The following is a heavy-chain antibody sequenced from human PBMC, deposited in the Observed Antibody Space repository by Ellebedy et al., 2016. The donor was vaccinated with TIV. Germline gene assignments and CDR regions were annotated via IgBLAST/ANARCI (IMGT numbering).Heavy chain of an antibody. CDR1: GYSFITHW. Sequence: KVSCKGSGYSFITHWIAWVRHLPGKGLELMGIIYPDDSDTRYNAPFQGKVTISADKSIDTAYLQWSSLKAPDTAMYYCAKSGRENACYDYFDYWGQGTLVTVSS. D-gene: IGHD5-12*01. CDR2: IYPDDSDT. J-gene: IGHJ4*02. V-gene: IGHV5-51*01. CDR3: AKSGRENACYDYFDY.